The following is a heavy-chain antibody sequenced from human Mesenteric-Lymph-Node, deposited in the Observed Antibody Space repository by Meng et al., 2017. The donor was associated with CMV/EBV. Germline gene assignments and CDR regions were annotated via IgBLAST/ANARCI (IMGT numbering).Heavy chain of an antibody. Sequence: QVQLVQSGAEVKKPGASVRVSCKASGYTFIDYYINWVRQAPGQGLEWMGRINPKTGGRSYAQNFQGRVTVTRDTSINTAYMEVNRLNPDDTAMYYCARDRDTDWYSPFDYWGPGTLVTVSS. CDR2: INPKTGGR. V-gene: IGHV1-2*06. CDR3: ARDRDTDWYSPFDY. D-gene: IGHD3-9*01. J-gene: IGHJ4*02. CDR1: GYTFIDYY.